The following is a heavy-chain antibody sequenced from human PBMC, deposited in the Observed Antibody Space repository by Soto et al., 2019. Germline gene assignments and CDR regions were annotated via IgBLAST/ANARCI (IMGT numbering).Heavy chain of an antibody. V-gene: IGHV5-51*01. CDR2: IYPGDSDT. D-gene: IGHD6-19*01. CDR1: GYSFTSYW. J-gene: IGHJ4*02. CDR3: ARHGSGWSVAHY. Sequence: GESLKISCKASGYSFTSYWIGWVRQTPEKGLEWMGIIYPGDSDTRYSPSFPGQVIISADKSISTAYLQLSRLKASDSAMYYCARHGSGWSVAHYWGQGTLVTVSS.